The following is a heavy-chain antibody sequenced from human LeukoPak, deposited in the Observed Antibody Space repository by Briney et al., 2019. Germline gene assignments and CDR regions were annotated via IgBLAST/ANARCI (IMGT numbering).Heavy chain of an antibody. CDR3: AREDHIAVAGSSDY. Sequence: GGSLRLSCAASGFTFSSNYMSWVRQAPGKGLEWVSVIYSGGKTYYADSVKGRFTISRDNSKNTLYLQMNSLRAEDTAVYYCAREDHIAVAGSSDYWGQGTLVTVSS. V-gene: IGHV3-53*01. CDR2: IYSGGKT. J-gene: IGHJ4*02. D-gene: IGHD6-19*01. CDR1: GFTFSSNY.